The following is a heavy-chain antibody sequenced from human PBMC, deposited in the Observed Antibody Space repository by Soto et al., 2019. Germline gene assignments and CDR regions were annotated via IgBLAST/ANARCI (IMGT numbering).Heavy chain of an antibody. CDR3: ARQRSSGSYYFDY. Sequence: PSETLSLTCTVSGGSISSSSYYWGWIRQPPGKGLEWIGSIYYSGSTYYNPSLKSRVTISVDTSKNQFSLKLSSVTAADTAVYYCARQRSSGSYYFDYWGQGTLVTVSS. D-gene: IGHD1-26*01. CDR2: IYYSGST. J-gene: IGHJ4*02. V-gene: IGHV4-39*01. CDR1: GGSISSSSYY.